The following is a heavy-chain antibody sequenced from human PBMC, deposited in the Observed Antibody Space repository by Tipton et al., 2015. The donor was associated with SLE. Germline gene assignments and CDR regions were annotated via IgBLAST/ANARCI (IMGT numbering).Heavy chain of an antibody. D-gene: IGHD2-15*01. V-gene: IGHV4-30-2*02. Sequence: TLSLTCAVSGGSISSGGYSWSWIRQPPGKGLEWIGYIYHSGSTNYNPSLKSRVTISVDTSKNQFSLKLSSVTAADTAVYYCARWVPDCSGGSCPFAFDIWGQGTMVTVSS. CDR1: GGSISSGGYS. CDR2: IYHSGST. J-gene: IGHJ3*02. CDR3: ARWVPDCSGGSCPFAFDI.